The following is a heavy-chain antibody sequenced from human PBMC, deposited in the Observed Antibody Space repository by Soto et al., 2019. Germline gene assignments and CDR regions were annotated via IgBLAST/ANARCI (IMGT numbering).Heavy chain of an antibody. CDR3: ARDRITGPTKNYYYYGMDV. CDR1: GGTFSSYA. J-gene: IGHJ6*01. CDR2: IIPILGTA. Sequence: QVQLVQSGAEVKKPGSSVKVSCKASGGTFSSYAISWVRQAPGQGLEWMGGIIPILGTANYAQKFQGRVTITADESTSTAYMELSSLRSEDTAVYYCARDRITGPTKNYYYYGMDVWGQGTTVTVSS. V-gene: IGHV1-69*11. D-gene: IGHD1-20*01.